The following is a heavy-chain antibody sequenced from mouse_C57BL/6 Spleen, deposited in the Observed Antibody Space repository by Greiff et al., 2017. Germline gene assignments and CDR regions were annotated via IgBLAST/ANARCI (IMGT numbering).Heavy chain of an antibody. CDR1: GYTFTSYW. V-gene: IGHV1-53*01. D-gene: IGHD4-1*01. CDR3: ARGNWDEDWFAY. J-gene: IGHJ3*01. Sequence: VQLQQSGTELVKPGASVKLSCKASGYTFTSYWMHWVKQRPGQGLEWIGNINPSNGGTNYNEKFKSKATLTVDKSSSTAYMQLSSLTSEDSAVYYCARGNWDEDWFAYWGQGTLVTVSA. CDR2: INPSNGGT.